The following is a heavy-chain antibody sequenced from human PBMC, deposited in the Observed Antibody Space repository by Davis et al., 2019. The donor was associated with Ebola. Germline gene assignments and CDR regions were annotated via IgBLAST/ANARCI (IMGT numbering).Heavy chain of an antibody. CDR3: ARAYVLVPAASFDP. CDR1: GFTLSNYG. CDR2: TPFDGSNE. D-gene: IGHD2-2*01. Sequence: PGGSLRLSCAASGFTLSNYGMHWVRQAPGKGLEWVAITPFDGSNEHYADSVKGRFTISRDSSRNTLYLQMSSLRPEDTAVYYCARAYVLVPAASFDPWGQGTLVTVSS. J-gene: IGHJ5*02. V-gene: IGHV3-30*03.